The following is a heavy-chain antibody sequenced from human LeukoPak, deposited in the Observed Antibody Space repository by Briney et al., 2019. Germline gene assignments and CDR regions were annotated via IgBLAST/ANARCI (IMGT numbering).Heavy chain of an antibody. V-gene: IGHV4-39*07. CDR2: IYSSGST. Sequence: SETLSLTCTVSGGSISSSSYYWGWIRQPPGKGLEWIGSIYSSGSTYYNPSLKSRVTISVDTSKNQFSLRLNSVTAADTAVFYCARVEGNGYNYGPFDYWGQGTLVTVSS. D-gene: IGHD5-18*01. CDR3: ARVEGNGYNYGPFDY. CDR1: GGSISSSSYY. J-gene: IGHJ4*02.